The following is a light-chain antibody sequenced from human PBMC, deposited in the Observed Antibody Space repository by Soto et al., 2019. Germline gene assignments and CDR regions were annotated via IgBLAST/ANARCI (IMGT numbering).Light chain of an antibody. J-gene: IGKJ4*01. V-gene: IGKV1-5*03. Sequence: DIQMTQSPSTLSASVGDRVTVTCRASQSISSWLAWYQQKPGKAPKLLIYKASSLESGVPSRFSGSGSGTEFTLIISSVQPDDFGTYYCQLYDSFSLAFGGGTKVEIK. CDR2: KAS. CDR1: QSISSW. CDR3: QLYDSFSLA.